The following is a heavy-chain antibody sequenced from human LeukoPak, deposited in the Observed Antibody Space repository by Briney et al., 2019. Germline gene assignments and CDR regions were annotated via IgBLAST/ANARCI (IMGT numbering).Heavy chain of an antibody. CDR3: ARDGLRSGYSYGYFDY. CDR1: GGPISSYY. CDR2: VYYSGST. Sequence: SETLSLTCTVSGGPISSYYWSWIRQPPGKGLEWIGYVYYSGSTNYNPSLKSRVTISVDTSKNQFSLKLSSVTAADAAVYYCARDGLRSGYSYGYFDYWGQGTLVTVSS. D-gene: IGHD5-18*01. J-gene: IGHJ4*02. V-gene: IGHV4-59*12.